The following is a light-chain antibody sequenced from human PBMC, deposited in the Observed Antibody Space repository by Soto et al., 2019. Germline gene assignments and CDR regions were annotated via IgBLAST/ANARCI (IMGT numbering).Light chain of an antibody. Sequence: EIVLTQSPGTLSLSPGERATLSCRASQSVSSSYLAWYQQKPGQAPRLLIYGASSRATGIPYRFSGSGSGTDFTLTISRLEPADFAVYYCQQYGSSPLTFGQGTKVEIK. CDR1: QSVSSSY. V-gene: IGKV3-20*01. CDR2: GAS. J-gene: IGKJ1*01. CDR3: QQYGSSPLT.